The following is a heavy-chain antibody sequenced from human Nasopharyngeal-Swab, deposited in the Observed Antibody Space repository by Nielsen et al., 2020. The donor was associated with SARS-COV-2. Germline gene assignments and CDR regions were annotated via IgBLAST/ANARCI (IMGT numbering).Heavy chain of an antibody. J-gene: IGHJ4*02. CDR3: ARESLYYDFWSGYEIPYYFDY. V-gene: IGHV1-18*01. CDR2: ISDYNGNT. CDR1: GYTFTSYG. Sequence: ASVKVSCKDSGYTFTSYGISWVRQATGQGLEWMGWISDYNGNTNYAQKLQGRVTMTTDTSTSTAYMELRSLRSDDTAVYYCARESLYYDFWSGYEIPYYFDYWGQGTLVTVSS. D-gene: IGHD3-3*01.